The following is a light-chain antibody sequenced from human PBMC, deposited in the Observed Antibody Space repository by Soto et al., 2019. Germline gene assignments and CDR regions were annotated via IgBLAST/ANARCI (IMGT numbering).Light chain of an antibody. J-gene: IGKJ5*01. CDR1: QSVTTY. CDR3: QQRSNWPPTIT. CDR2: DAS. Sequence: IVLTQSPATLSLSPGERVTLSCRASQSVTTYLAWYQQKPGQAPRLLIYDASDRATGIPARFSGSGSGTDFTLTISSLEPEDFAVYYCQQRSNWPPTITFGQGTRLEIK. V-gene: IGKV3-11*01.